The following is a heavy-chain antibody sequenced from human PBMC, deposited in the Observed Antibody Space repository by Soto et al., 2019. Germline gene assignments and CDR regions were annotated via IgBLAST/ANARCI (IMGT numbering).Heavy chain of an antibody. CDR1: GFTFSGHG. Sequence: GGSLRLCCAASGFTFSGHGMNWVRQSPGKGVELVSAISVTXGTTYYAAYVKSRFTICRDNXKNTLYLQVNSLRAEDTTIYYCAKTYSSIWYAPSREAPDASDVRAQGTMVTVSS. CDR3: AKTYSSIWYAPSREAPDASDV. V-gene: IGHV3-23*01. D-gene: IGHD6-13*01. CDR2: ISVTXGTT. J-gene: IGHJ3*01.